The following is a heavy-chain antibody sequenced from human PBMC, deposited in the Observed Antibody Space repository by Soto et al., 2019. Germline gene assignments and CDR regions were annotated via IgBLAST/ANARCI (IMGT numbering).Heavy chain of an antibody. CDR3: ARAACSSTTCYLRSAYMDV. Sequence: PGGSLRLSCAASVFTFSSYHMNWVRQAPGKGLEWVSSLTPDSLYIYYADSVKGRFTISRDNARNSLYLQMNSLRAEDTAVYYCARAACSSTTCYLRSAYMDVWGKGTTVTVSS. D-gene: IGHD2-2*01. J-gene: IGHJ6*03. V-gene: IGHV3-21*01. CDR1: VFTFSSYH. CDR2: LTPDSLYI.